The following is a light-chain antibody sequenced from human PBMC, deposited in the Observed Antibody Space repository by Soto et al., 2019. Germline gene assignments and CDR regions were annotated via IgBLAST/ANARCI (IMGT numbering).Light chain of an antibody. J-gene: IGKJ5*01. CDR2: AAF. Sequence: DSHMKQTPSALSSSVGYIVTITCRASQSISGSLNWYQQKPGKAPKLLIYAAFSLQSGVPSRFSGSGSGTDFTLTISRVQPEDFATYYCPQSYNPPITYGHGIRTEI. V-gene: IGKV1-39*01. CDR1: QSISGS. CDR3: PQSYNPPIT.